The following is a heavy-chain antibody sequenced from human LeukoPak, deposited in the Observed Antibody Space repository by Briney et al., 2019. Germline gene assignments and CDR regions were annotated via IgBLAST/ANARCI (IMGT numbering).Heavy chain of an antibody. CDR1: GASISSDY. J-gene: IGHJ5*02. CDR3: ARFSYYYDSSGNP. Sequence: SETLSLTCIVSGASISSDYWSWIRQPPGKGLEWIGYIFFSGSTNYNPSLKSRVTMSVDTSKNQFSLNLSSVTAADTAVYYCARFSYYYDSSGNPWGQGTLVTVSS. CDR2: IFFSGST. V-gene: IGHV4-59*01. D-gene: IGHD3-22*01.